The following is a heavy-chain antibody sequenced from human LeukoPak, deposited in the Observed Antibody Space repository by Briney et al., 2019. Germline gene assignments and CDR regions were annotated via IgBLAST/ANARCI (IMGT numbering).Heavy chain of an antibody. CDR2: MNPNSGNT. CDR1: GYTFTSYD. V-gene: IGHV1-8*01. D-gene: IGHD2/OR15-2a*01. J-gene: IGHJ5*02. Sequence: GASVKVSCKASGYTFTSYDINWVRQATGRGLEWMGWMNPNSGNTGYAQKFQGGVTMTRNTSISTAYMELSSLRSEDTAVYYCARGRENSNWFDPWGQGTLVTVSS. CDR3: ARGRENSNWFDP.